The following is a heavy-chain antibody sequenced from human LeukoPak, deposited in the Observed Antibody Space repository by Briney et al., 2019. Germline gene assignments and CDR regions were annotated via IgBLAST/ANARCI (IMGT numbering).Heavy chain of an antibody. Sequence: PGGSLRLSCAASGFTFSNYWMTWVRQAPGKGLEWVANIKQDGTEKYYVDSVKGRFTISRDNAENSLYLQMNSLRAEDTAVYYCREVTVCLGGTSYSFFAYGGQGTLVTVSS. CDR1: GFTFSNYW. CDR3: REVTVCLGGTSYSFFAY. D-gene: IGHD2-15*01. V-gene: IGHV3-7*01. J-gene: IGHJ4*02. CDR2: IKQDGTEK.